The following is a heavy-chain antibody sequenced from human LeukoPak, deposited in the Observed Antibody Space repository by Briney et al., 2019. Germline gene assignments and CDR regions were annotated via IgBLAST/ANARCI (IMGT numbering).Heavy chain of an antibody. CDR3: ARDSGSPQDAFDI. CDR2: ISSGSSFI. V-gene: IGHV3-21*01. D-gene: IGHD6-13*01. J-gene: IGHJ3*02. CDR1: GFTFSSYS. Sequence: GGSLRLSCAASGFTFSSYSMNWVRQASGKGLEWVSSISSGSSFIYYADSVKGRFTISRDNAKNSLYLQMNSLRAEDTAVYYCARDSGSPQDAFDIWGQGTMVTVSS.